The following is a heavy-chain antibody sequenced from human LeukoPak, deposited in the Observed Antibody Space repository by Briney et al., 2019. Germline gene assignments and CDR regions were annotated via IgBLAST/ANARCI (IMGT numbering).Heavy chain of an antibody. Sequence: GESLKISCKGSGYSFTSYWIGWVPQMPGKGLEWMGIIYPGDSDTRYSPSFQGQVTISADKSISTAYLQWSSLKASDTAMYYCARQYCSGGSCYPNYFDYWGQGTLVTVSS. D-gene: IGHD2-15*01. J-gene: IGHJ4*02. CDR3: ARQYCSGGSCYPNYFDY. V-gene: IGHV5-51*01. CDR2: IYPGDSDT. CDR1: GYSFTSYW.